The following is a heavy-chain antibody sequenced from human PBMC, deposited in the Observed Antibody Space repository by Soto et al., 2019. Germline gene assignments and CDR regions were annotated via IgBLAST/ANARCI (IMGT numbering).Heavy chain of an antibody. CDR2: IIPIFGTA. Sequence: QVQLVQSGAEVKKPGSSVKVSCKASGGTFSSYAISWVRQAPGQGLEWMGGIIPIFGTANYAQKIQGRVTITADEYTRTAYMERSSLRSEDTAMYYCARDCSGGSCYPYYYYGMDVWGQGTTVTVSS. D-gene: IGHD2-15*01. CDR3: ARDCSGGSCYPYYYYGMDV. CDR1: GGTFSSYA. J-gene: IGHJ6*02. V-gene: IGHV1-69*01.